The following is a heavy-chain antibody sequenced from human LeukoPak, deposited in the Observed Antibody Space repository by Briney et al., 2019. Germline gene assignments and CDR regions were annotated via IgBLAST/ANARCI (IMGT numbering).Heavy chain of an antibody. CDR2: IKQDGSEK. CDR1: GFTFSNYW. D-gene: IGHD5-24*01. V-gene: IGHV3-7*05. Sequence: GGSLRLSCAASGFTFSNYWMIWVRQAPGKGLEWVGNIKQDGSEKRYADSVRGRFAISRDNAQTSLFLQMNSLRAEDTAVYFCARASRPWLQLTWGQGTLVTVSS. CDR3: ARASRPWLQLT. J-gene: IGHJ5*02.